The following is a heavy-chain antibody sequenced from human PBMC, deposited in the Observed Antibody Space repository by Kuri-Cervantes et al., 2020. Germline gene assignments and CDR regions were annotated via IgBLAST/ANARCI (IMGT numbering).Heavy chain of an antibody. CDR3: AIDWGTITQFSDY. J-gene: IGHJ4*02. Sequence: GESLKISCAASGFTFSSYAMSWVRQAPGKGLEWVSAISGSGGSTYYADSVKGRFTISRDNSKNTLYLQMNSLRAEDTAVYHCAIDWGTITQFSDYWGQGTLVTVSS. CDR1: GFTFSSYA. CDR2: ISGSGGST. D-gene: IGHD1-7*01. V-gene: IGHV3-23*01.